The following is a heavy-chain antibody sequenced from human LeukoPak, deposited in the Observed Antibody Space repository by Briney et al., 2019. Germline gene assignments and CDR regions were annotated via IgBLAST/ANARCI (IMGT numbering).Heavy chain of an antibody. CDR1: GGTFSDYT. D-gene: IGHD3-22*01. V-gene: IGHV1-69*06. CDR3: ARVEEYDSSGSGI. Sequence: ASVKVSCKASGGTFSDYTINWVRQAPGQGLEWMGGITPIFGTSNYAQKFQGRVTITADKSTSTAYMELSSLRSEDTAVYYCARVEEYDSSGSGIWGQGTLVTVSS. CDR2: ITPIFGTS. J-gene: IGHJ4*02.